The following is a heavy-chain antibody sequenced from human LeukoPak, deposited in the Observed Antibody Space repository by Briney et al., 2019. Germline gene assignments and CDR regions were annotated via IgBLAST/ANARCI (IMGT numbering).Heavy chain of an antibody. V-gene: IGHV4-59*01. D-gene: IGHD3-10*01. J-gene: IGHJ5*02. CDR2: IYYSGST. Sequence: PSETLSLTCTVSGGSISSYYWSWIRQPPGEGLEWIGYIYYSGSTNYNPSLKSRVTISVDTSKNQFSLKLSSVTAADTAVYYCAGDNYGSGSLLLDNWFDPWGQGTLGTVSS. CDR1: GGSISSYY. CDR3: AGDNYGSGSLLLDNWFDP.